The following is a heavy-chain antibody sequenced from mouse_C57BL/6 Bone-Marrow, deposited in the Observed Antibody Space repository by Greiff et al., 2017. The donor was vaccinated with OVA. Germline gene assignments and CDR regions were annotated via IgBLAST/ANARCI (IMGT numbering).Heavy chain of an antibody. CDR1: GYSFSGYY. J-gene: IGHJ2*01. V-gene: IGHV1-31*01. CDR2: IYPYNGVS. D-gene: IGHD1-1*01. CDR3: AAIYYYGSSSYGIDY. Sequence: VQLQQSGPELVKPGASVKISCKASGYSFSGYYMHWVKQSHGNILDWIGYIYPYNGVSSYNQNFKGKATLTVDKSSSTAYMELRSLTSEDSAFDYCAAIYYYGSSSYGIDYWGQGTTLTVSS.